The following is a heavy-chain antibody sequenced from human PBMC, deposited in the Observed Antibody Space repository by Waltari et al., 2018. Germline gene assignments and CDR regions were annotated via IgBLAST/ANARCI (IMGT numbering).Heavy chain of an antibody. D-gene: IGHD2-15*01. CDR3: ARAPRTDIVVVVGAFDI. V-gene: IGHV4-34*01. Sequence: QVQLQQWGAGLLKPSEPLSLTCAVYGGSFRGSYCSWIRPPPGKGLEWIGEINHSGSTNYNPSLKSRVTISVDTSKNQFSLKLSSVTAADTAVYYCARAPRTDIVVVVGAFDIWGQGTMVTVSS. CDR1: GGSFRGSY. J-gene: IGHJ3*02. CDR2: INHSGST.